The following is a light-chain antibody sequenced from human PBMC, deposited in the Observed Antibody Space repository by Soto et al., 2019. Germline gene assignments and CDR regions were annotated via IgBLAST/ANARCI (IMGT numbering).Light chain of an antibody. CDR2: AAS. CDR1: QGIATH. Sequence: DIQLTQSPSFLSASVGDRVIITCRASQGIATHLAWYQQRPGKAPKLLIYAASTLQSGVPSRFSGSGSGTELTVTMRSIQPADFATYYCHHANSSPPSSGEGIKLE. J-gene: IGKJ2*01. CDR3: HHANSSPPS. V-gene: IGKV1-9*01.